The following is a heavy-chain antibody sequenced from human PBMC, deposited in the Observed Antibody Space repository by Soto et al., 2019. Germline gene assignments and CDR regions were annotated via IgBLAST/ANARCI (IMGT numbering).Heavy chain of an antibody. V-gene: IGHV3-30*18. CDR2: ISYDGSNK. CDR1: GFTFSSYG. D-gene: IGHD3-10*01. CDR3: AKDASREVLLWFGELFPADY. J-gene: IGHJ4*02. Sequence: GGSLRLSCAASGFTFSSYGMHWVRQAPGKGLEWVAVISYDGSNKYYADSVKGRFTISRDNSKNTLYLQMNSLRAEDTAVYYCAKDASREVLLWFGELFPADYWGQGTLVTVSS.